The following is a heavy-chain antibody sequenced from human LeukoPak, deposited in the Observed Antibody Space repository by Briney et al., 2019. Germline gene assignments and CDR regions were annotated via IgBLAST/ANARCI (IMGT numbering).Heavy chain of an antibody. CDR1: GYTFTGYY. CDR2: INPNSGGT. J-gene: IGHJ4*02. D-gene: IGHD3-22*01. CDR3: ARTYYYDPRSPDY. V-gene: IGHV1-2*02. Sequence: GASVKVSCKASGYTFTGYYMHWVRQAPRQGLEWMGWINPNSGGTNYAQKFQGRVTMTRDTSISTAYMELSRLRSDDTAVYYCARTYYYDPRSPDYWGQGTLVTVSS.